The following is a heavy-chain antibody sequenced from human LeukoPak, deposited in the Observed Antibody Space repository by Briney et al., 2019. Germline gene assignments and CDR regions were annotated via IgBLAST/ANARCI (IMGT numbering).Heavy chain of an antibody. D-gene: IGHD3-10*01. J-gene: IGHJ4*02. CDR3: TTATMIRGVSDC. CDR2: IKSKTDGAAT. CDR1: GFTFSDAW. V-gene: IGHV3-15*01. Sequence: GGSLRLSCADSGFTFSDAWMSWVRQAPGRGLEWVGRIKSKTDGAATDYAAPVKGRFTISRDDSKNTLFLQMNSLRTEDTAVYYCTTATMIRGVSDCWGQGTLVTVSS.